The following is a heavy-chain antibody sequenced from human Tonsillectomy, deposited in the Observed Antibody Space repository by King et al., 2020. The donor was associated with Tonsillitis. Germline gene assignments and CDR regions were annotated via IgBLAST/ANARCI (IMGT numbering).Heavy chain of an antibody. CDR2: IIPIFGTA. D-gene: IGHD3-22*01. CDR1: GGTFSSYA. V-gene: IGHV1-69*01. J-gene: IGHJ4*02. CDR3: ARDYTDYYDSSGYQPGGY. Sequence: VQLVESGAEVKKPGSSVKVSCKASGGTFSSYAFSWVRQAPGQGLEWMGGIIPIFGTANYAQKFQGRVTITADESTSTAYMELSSLRSEDTAVYYYARDYTDYYDSSGYQPGGYWGQGTLVTVSS.